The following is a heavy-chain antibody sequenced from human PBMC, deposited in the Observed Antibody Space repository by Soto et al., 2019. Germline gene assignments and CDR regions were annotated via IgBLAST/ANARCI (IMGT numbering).Heavy chain of an antibody. V-gene: IGHV3-23*01. CDR1: GFRFRTRA. J-gene: IGHJ5*01. D-gene: IGHD1-26*01. CDR3: TTHEEGAPWAGGFDS. CDR2: IRPGGDST. Sequence: GGSLRLSCAASGFRFRTRAMSWVRQAPGKGLEWVASIRPGGDSTYYADSVKGRFAVSRDNSNVTLYLQMDSLRVEDTAIYYCTTHEEGAPWAGGFDSWVQGTLVTVSS.